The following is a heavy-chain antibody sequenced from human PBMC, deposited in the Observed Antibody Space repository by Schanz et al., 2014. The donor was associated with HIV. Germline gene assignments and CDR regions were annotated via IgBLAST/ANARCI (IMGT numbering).Heavy chain of an antibody. Sequence: VQLLESGGGFVQPGGSLRLSCAASGFAFNNYAMTWVRQAPGKGLEWVAVISYDGTKKHYADSVKGRFTISRDNSKNSLSLLIKSLRADDAAVYYCAKDRNYYESKYRGKGNYYYYYGMDVWGQGTTVTVSS. CDR2: ISYDGTKK. V-gene: IGHV3-30*18. CDR1: GFAFNNYA. CDR3: AKDRNYYESKYRGKGNYYYYYGMDV. D-gene: IGHD3-22*01. J-gene: IGHJ6*02.